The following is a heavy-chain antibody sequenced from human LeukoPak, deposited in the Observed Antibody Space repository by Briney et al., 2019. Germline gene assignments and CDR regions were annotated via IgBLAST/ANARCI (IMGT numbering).Heavy chain of an antibody. CDR1: GFTFSSCAM. D-gene: IGHD4-11*01. J-gene: IGHJ5*02. CDR2: IYYTGNT. Sequence: GSLRLSCAASGFTFSSCAMTWVRQPPGKGLEWIGEIYYTGNTNYNPSLKSRVTISVDKSNNQFSLNLSPVTAADTAVYYCAKSNAWDWFDPWGQGTLVTVSS. V-gene: IGHV4-4*02. CDR3: AKSNAWDWFDP.